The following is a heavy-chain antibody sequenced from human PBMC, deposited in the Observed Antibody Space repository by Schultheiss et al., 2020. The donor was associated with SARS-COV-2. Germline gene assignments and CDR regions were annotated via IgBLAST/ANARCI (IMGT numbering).Heavy chain of an antibody. CDR1: GFTFSSYG. CDR3: ARTGYSSGWSGDY. CDR2: ISYDGSNK. J-gene: IGHJ4*02. D-gene: IGHD6-19*01. V-gene: IGHV3-30*03. Sequence: GGSLRLSCAASGFTFSSYGMHWVRQAPGKGLEWVAVISYDGSNKYYADSVKGRFTISRDNSKNTLYLQMNSLRAEDTAVYYCARTGYSSGWSGDYWGQGTLVTVSS.